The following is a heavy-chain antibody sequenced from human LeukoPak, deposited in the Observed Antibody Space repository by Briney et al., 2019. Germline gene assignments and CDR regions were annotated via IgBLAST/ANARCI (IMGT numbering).Heavy chain of an antibody. CDR3: ATAFHMDYYDSSGLFI. CDR1: GYTFTSYD. CDR2: MNPNSGNT. J-gene: IGHJ3*02. D-gene: IGHD3-22*01. V-gene: IGHV1-8*01. Sequence: ASVKVSCKASGYTFTSYDINWVRQATGQGLEWMGWMNPNSGNTGYAQKFQGRVTMTRNTSISTAYMELSSLRSEDTAVYYCATAFHMDYYDSSGLFIWGQGTMVTVSS.